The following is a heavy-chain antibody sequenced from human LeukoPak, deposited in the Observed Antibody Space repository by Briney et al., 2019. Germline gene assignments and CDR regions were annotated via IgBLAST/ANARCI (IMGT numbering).Heavy chain of an antibody. CDR3: ARERIVGATSAFDI. J-gene: IGHJ3*02. D-gene: IGHD1-26*01. V-gene: IGHV1-69*01. Sequence: GSSVKVSCKASGGTFSSYAISWVRQAPGQGLEWMGGIIPIFGTANYAQKFQVRVTITADESTSTAYMELSSLRSEDTAVYYCARERIVGATSAFDIWGQGTMVTVSS. CDR1: GGTFSSYA. CDR2: IIPIFGTA.